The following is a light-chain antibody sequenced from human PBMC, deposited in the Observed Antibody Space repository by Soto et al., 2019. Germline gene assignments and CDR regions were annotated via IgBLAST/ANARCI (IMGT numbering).Light chain of an antibody. V-gene: IGKV1-5*01. CDR1: QSVSKW. Sequence: DIQMTQSPSTLSASVGDRVTITCRASQSVSKWLAWYQQAPGKAPKLLIFDASTLETGVPSRFSGSGSGTEFTLTIRSLQPDDFATYYCQQYGTYYSFGQGTKLEIK. J-gene: IGKJ2*03. CDR3: QQYGTYYS. CDR2: DAS.